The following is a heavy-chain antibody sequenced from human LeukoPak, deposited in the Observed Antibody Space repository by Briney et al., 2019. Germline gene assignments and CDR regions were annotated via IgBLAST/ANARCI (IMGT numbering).Heavy chain of an antibody. CDR2: ISYDGSNK. J-gene: IGHJ4*02. D-gene: IGHD4-17*01. V-gene: IGHV3-30*18. CDR3: AKDRLPYGDYGQYDY. Sequence: GGSLRLSCAASGFTFSSYGMHWVRQAPGKGLEWVAVISYDGSNKYYADSVKGRFTISRDNSKNTLYLQMNSLRAEDTAVYYCAKDRLPYGDYGQYDYWGQGTLVTVSS. CDR1: GFTFSSYG.